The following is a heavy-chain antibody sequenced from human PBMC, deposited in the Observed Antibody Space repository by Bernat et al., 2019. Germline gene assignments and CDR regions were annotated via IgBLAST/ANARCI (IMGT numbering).Heavy chain of an antibody. CDR2: ISYDGTKR. CDR3: AKDSGFVVGTAGPDY. J-gene: IGHJ4*02. Sequence: VQLVESGGGMVQPGTSLRLSCAASGFTFSSHGLHWVRRTPGKGLEWVAAISYDGTKRFYADSVKGRFTISRDNYKNTVFLEMSSLRPEDTAVYYCAKDSGFVVGTAGPDYWDQGTPVTVSS. V-gene: IGHV3-30*18. CDR1: GFTFSSHG. D-gene: IGHD2-21*02.